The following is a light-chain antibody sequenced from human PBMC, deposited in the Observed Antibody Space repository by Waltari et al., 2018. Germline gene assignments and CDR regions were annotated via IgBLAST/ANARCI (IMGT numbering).Light chain of an antibody. J-gene: IGLJ1*01. CDR3: CSYAGGSAFV. CDR2: GVS. V-gene: IGLV2-23*02. CDR1: SSDVGSYTL. Sequence: QSALTPPASVSGSPGQSITISCTGTSSDVGSYTLVPWYQQRPGNAPKLIIYGVSKRPSGVSNRFSGSKSGNTASLTISGLRTEDEADYYCCSYAGGSAFVFGTGTKITVL.